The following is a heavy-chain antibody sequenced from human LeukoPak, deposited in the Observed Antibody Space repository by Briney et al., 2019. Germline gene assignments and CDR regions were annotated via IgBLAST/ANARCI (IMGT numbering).Heavy chain of an antibody. CDR1: GGSFSGYH. D-gene: IGHD5-18*01. J-gene: IGHJ4*02. Sequence: PSETLSLTCAVYGGSFSGYHWSWIRQPPGKGLEWIGEINHSGSTNYNPPLKSRVTISVDTSKNQFSLKLSSVTAADTAVYYCARHRGVRPYSYGPDYWGQGTLVTVSS. CDR3: ARHRGVRPYSYGPDY. CDR2: INHSGST. V-gene: IGHV4-34*01.